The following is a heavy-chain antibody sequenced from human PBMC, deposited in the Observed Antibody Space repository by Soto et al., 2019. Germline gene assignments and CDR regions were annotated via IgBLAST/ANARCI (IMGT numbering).Heavy chain of an antibody. D-gene: IGHD5-18*01. J-gene: IGHJ4*02. Sequence: QVQLQESGPGLVKPSETLSLTCTVSGGSITNYYWSWILQPPGKGLEWIGYIYSSGSTNYNPSLESRVTISADTSKTQGSLKLTSVTAADTAVYYCARDHPHSYGIYYFDYWGQGTLVTVSS. CDR1: GGSITNYY. V-gene: IGHV4-59*01. CDR2: IYSSGST. CDR3: ARDHPHSYGIYYFDY.